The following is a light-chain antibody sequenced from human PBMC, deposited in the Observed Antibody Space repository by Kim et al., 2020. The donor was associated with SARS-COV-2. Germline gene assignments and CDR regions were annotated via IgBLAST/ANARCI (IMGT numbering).Light chain of an antibody. CDR3: CSYAGRSTYV. J-gene: IGLJ1*01. V-gene: IGLV2-23*02. Sequence: QSALTQPASVSGSPGQSITISCTGASSDVGNYNLVSWYQQHPGKAPKLMIYEVTKRPSGISNRFSGSKSGNAASLTIFGLQADDEADYYCCSYAGRSTYVFGTGTKVTVL. CDR1: SSDVGNYNL. CDR2: EVT.